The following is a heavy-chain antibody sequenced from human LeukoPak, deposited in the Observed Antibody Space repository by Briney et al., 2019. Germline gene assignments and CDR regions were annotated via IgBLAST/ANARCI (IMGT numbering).Heavy chain of an antibody. V-gene: IGHV3-43*01. CDR1: GFTFDDYT. Sequence: GGSLRLSCAASGFTFDDYTMHWVRHAPGKGLEWVSLISWDGGSTYYADSVKGRFSISRDNSKNSLYLQMNSLRTEDTALYYCAKEGGRGYSQGDYFDYWGQGTLVTVSS. CDR3: AKEGGRGYSQGDYFDY. CDR2: ISWDGGST. D-gene: IGHD5-18*01. J-gene: IGHJ4*02.